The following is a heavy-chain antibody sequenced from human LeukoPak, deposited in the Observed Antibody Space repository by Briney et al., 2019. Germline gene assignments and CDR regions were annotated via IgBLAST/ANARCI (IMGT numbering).Heavy chain of an antibody. V-gene: IGHV6-1*01. CDR1: GDSVSSNSAA. Sequence: SQTLSLTCAISGDSVSSNSAAWNWIRQSPSRGLEWLGRTYYRSKWYNDYAVSVKSRITINPDTSKNQFSLQLNSVTPEDTAVYYCARVVATIHRRSYNWFDPWGQGTLVTVSS. D-gene: IGHD5-12*01. J-gene: IGHJ5*02. CDR2: TYYRSKWYN. CDR3: ARVVATIHRRSYNWFDP.